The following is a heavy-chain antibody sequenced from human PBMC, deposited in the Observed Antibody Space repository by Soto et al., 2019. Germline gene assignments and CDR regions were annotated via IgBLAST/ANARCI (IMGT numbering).Heavy chain of an antibody. CDR3: ARDLSGGYGLAYFDY. J-gene: IGHJ4*02. V-gene: IGHV1-18*01. CDR1: GYTFINYA. D-gene: IGHD5-12*01. CDR2: ISAHNGNS. Sequence: QIQLVQSGAEVKEPGASVKVSCKAAGYTFINYAIKWVRQAPGQGLEWMGWISAHNGNSNYAQKFQGRVTMTTDTSTNAAYMELRSLKSADTAVYYCARDLSGGYGLAYFDYWGQGTLVTVSS.